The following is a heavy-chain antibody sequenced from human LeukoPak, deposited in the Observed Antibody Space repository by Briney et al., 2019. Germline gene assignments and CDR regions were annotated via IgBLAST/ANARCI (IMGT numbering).Heavy chain of an antibody. J-gene: IGHJ1*01. CDR3: ARGYCGGDCYGD. D-gene: IGHD2-21*02. Sequence: GGSLRLSCAASGFTFSSYAMNWVRQAPGKGLEWVSSISSSSSHIYYADSVKGRFTISRDNTRNSLCLQMNSLRAGDMAVYYCARGYCGGDCYGDWGQGTLVTVSS. CDR1: GFTFSSYA. V-gene: IGHV3-21*01. CDR2: ISSSSSHI.